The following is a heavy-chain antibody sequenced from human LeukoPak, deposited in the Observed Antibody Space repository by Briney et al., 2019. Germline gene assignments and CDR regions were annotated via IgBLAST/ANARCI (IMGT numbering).Heavy chain of an antibody. D-gene: IGHD6-6*01. CDR1: GGSIRSSNNY. J-gene: IGHJ4*02. CDR3: AREGSSSWVFDY. CDR2: IHYSGST. Sequence: SETLSLTCTVSGGSIRSSNNYWGWIRQPPGKGLEWIGGIHYSGSTYYYPSLKSRVTISVDTSKNQFSLKLSSVTAADTAVYYCAREGSSSWVFDYWGQGTLVTVSS. V-gene: IGHV4-39*07.